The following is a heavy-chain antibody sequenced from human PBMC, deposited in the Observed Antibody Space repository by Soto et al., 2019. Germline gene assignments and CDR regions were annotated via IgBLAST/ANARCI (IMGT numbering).Heavy chain of an antibody. D-gene: IGHD1-26*01. V-gene: IGHV3-23*01. CDR1: GFTFSSYA. Sequence: EVQLLESGGGLVQPGGSLRLSCAASGFTFSSYAMSWVRQAPGKGLEWVSAISTSGSSTYNAYSVKGRFTISRDNSKKTLYLQMNSPRAADEAGYYCAKGFIVGATEAFDIWGQGTMVTVSS. CDR3: AKGFIVGATEAFDI. J-gene: IGHJ3*02. CDR2: ISTSGSST.